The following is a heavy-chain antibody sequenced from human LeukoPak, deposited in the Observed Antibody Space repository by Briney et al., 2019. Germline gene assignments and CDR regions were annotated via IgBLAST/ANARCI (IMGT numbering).Heavy chain of an antibody. CDR2: IYSSGST. D-gene: IGHD3-10*01. V-gene: IGHV4-59*08. Sequence: SETLSLTCTVSGGSLSSYYWSWIRQPPGKGLEWIGYIYSSGSTTYNTSLKSRVTISVDTSKNHFSTKLSSVTAVDTAVYYCARRRGAHTANALDIWGQGTMVTVSS. CDR3: ARRRGAHTANALDI. J-gene: IGHJ3*02. CDR1: GGSLSSYY.